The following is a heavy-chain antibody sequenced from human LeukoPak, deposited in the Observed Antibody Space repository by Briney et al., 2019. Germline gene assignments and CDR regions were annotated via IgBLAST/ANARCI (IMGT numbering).Heavy chain of an antibody. CDR3: ARVGEKAFHLWPEIDY. J-gene: IGHJ4*02. V-gene: IGHV3-7*01. Sequence: GGSLRLSCAASGFTFSSYWMSWVRQAPGKGLEWVANIKQDGSEKYYVDSVKGRFTISRDNAKNSLYLQMNSLRAEDTAVYYCARVGEKAFHLWPEIDYWGQGTLVTVSS. CDR1: GFTFSSYW. CDR2: IKQDGSEK. D-gene: IGHD5-24*01.